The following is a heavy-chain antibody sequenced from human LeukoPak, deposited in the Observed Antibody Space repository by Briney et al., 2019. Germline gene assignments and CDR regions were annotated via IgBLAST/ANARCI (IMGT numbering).Heavy chain of an antibody. D-gene: IGHD1-1*01. CDR1: GYTFTSYG. J-gene: IGHJ6*02. CDR3: ARTTAQDPTPYYYYGMDV. Sequence: GASVKVSCTASGYTFTSYGISWVRQAPGQGLEWMGWISAYNGNTNYAQKLQGRVTMTTDTSTSTAYMELRSLRSDDTAVYYCARTTAQDPTPYYYYGMDVWGQGTTVTVSS. V-gene: IGHV1-18*01. CDR2: ISAYNGNT.